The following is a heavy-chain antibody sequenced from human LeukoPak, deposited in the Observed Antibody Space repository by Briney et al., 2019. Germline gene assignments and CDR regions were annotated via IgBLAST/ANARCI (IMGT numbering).Heavy chain of an antibody. CDR1: GFTFSSYS. CDR2: INSSSSYI. J-gene: IGHJ4*01. CDR3: AKDTAYYYDSSGYYSXYFDY. D-gene: IGHD3-22*01. V-gene: IGHV3-21*04. Sequence: PGGSLRLSCAASGFTFSSYSMNWVRQAPGKGLEWASSINSSSSYIYYADSVKGRFTISRDNSKNTLYLQMNSLRAEDAAVYYCAKDTAYYYDSSGYYSXYFDYXXXGTLVTVS.